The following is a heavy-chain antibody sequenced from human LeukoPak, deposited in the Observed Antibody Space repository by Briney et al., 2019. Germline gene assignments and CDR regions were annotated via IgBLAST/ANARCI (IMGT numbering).Heavy chain of an antibody. CDR3: ASCSSTSCLGAVDY. V-gene: IGHV1-69*04. Sequence: SVKVSCKASGGTFSSYAISWVRQAPGQGLEWMGRIIPILGIANYAQKFQGRVTFTADKSTSTAYMELSSLRSEDTAVYYCASCSSTSCLGAVDYWGQGTLVTVSS. CDR1: GGTFSSYA. D-gene: IGHD2-2*01. CDR2: IIPILGIA. J-gene: IGHJ4*02.